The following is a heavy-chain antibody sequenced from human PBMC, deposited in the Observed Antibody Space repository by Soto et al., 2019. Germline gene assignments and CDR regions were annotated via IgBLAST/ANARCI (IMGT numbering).Heavy chain of an antibody. V-gene: IGHV3-15*07. D-gene: IGHD3-10*01. CDR3: TTAARRDYYYYYYGMDV. CDR2: IKSKTDGGTT. Sequence: GGSLRLSCAASGFTFSNAWMNWVRQAPGKGLEWVGRIKSKTDGGTTDYAAPVKGRFTISRDDSKNTLYLQMNSLKTEDTAVYYCTTAARRDYYYYYYGMDVWGQGTTVTVSS. CDR1: GFTFSNAW. J-gene: IGHJ6*02.